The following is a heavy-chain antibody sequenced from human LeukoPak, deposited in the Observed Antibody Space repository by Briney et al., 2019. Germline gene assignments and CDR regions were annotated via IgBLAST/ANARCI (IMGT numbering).Heavy chain of an antibody. V-gene: IGHV3-23*01. CDR3: AKDVRNSFAAYGMDV. CDR2: ISGSGGST. Sequence: PGGSLRLSCAASGFTFSSYWMSWVRQAPGKGLEWVSSISGSGGSTYYADSVKGRFTIFRDNSKNTLYLQMNSLRAEDTAVYYCAKDVRNSFAAYGMDVWGQGTTVTVSS. CDR1: GFTFSSYW. D-gene: IGHD2-21*01. J-gene: IGHJ6*02.